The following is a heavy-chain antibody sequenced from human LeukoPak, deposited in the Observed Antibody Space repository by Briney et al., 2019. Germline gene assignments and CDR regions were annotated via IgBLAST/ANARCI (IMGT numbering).Heavy chain of an antibody. J-gene: IGHJ4*02. CDR1: GDSMNGGGHY. CDR2: IHYGGFT. CDR3: ARSWVESSFLDF. D-gene: IGHD3-16*02. V-gene: IGHV4-31*03. Sequence: SQTLSLTSTVSGDSMNGGGHYCTSIRHHPGKGLEWIGHIHYGGFTNNNPSLKTRSFISVHPTNNVFSMFLPSVLPAGTAFYFCARSWVESSFLDFWGQGVQVIVSS.